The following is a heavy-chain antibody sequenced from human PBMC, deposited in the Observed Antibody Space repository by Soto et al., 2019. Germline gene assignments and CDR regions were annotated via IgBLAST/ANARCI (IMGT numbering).Heavy chain of an antibody. D-gene: IGHD2-2*01. V-gene: IGHV4-39*02. J-gene: IGHJ5*02. CDR3: ARLVVVAPVANA. Sequence: SETLSLTCSVSGGTISYNSYYWGWIRQPPGKGLEWVGGIFYTGTTYYSPSLKDRVTISVDTSKNSFSLNLTSVTAADTAVYFCARLVVVAPVANAWGQGTLVTVSS. CDR2: IFYTGTT. CDR1: GGTISYNSYY.